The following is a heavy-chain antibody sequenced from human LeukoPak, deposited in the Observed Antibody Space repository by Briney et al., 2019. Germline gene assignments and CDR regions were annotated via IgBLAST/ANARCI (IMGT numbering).Heavy chain of an antibody. D-gene: IGHD2-2*01. CDR2: IYPGDSDI. Sequence: GESLKISCKGSGYSFTSYWIGWVRQMPGKGLEWMGIIYPGDSDIRYSPSFQGQVTISADKSISTAYLQWSSLKASDTAMYYCARRYCSSTSCYGENYFDYWGQGTLVTVSS. CDR3: ARRYCSSTSCYGENYFDY. J-gene: IGHJ4*02. CDR1: GYSFTSYW. V-gene: IGHV5-51*01.